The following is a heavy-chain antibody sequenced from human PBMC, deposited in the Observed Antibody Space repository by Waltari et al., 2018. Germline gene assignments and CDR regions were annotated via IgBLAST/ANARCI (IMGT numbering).Heavy chain of an antibody. D-gene: IGHD3-3*01. J-gene: IGHJ4*02. V-gene: IGHV1-3*01. CDR1: GSTFTSYA. CDR2: INAGTGNT. CDR3: ARDGGAGYDFWSGYEN. Sequence: QVQLVQSGAEVKKPGASVKVSCEASGSTFTSYAMHWVRQAPGQRLEWMGWINAGTGNTKYSQKFQGRVTITRDTSASTAFMELSSLRSEDTAVYYCARDGGAGYDFWSGYENWGQGTLVTVSS.